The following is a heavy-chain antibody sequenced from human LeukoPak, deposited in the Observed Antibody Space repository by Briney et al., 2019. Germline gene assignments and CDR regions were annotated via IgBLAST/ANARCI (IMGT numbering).Heavy chain of an antibody. D-gene: IGHD2-2*01. J-gene: IGHJ4*02. V-gene: IGHV3-30*18. CDR1: GFTFSSYG. CDR3: AKVQVVPAAMLGY. CDR2: ISYDGSNK. Sequence: GGSLRLSCAASGFTFSSYGMHWVRQAPGEGLEWVAVISYDGSNKYYADSVKGRFTISRDNSKNTLYLQMNSLRAEDTAVYYCAKVQVVPAAMLGYWGQGTLVTVSS.